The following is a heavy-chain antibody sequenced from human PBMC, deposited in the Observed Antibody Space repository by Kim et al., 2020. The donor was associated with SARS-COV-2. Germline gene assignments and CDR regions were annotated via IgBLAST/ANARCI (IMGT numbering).Heavy chain of an antibody. CDR3: ARLALTGHEPFDY. V-gene: IGHV4-39*02. CDR2: IYYRGST. J-gene: IGHJ4*02. D-gene: IGHD3-9*01. Sequence: SETLSLTCTVSGGSISSTNYYWGWIRQPPGKGLEWIGSIYYRGSTYYNPSLKSRVTISVDTSKNHFSLKLSSVTAADTAVYSCARLALTGHEPFDYWGQG. CDR1: GGSISSTNYY.